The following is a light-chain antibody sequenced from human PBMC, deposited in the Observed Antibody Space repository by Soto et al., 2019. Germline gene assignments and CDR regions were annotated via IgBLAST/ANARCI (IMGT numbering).Light chain of an antibody. CDR3: QQYYSYWT. Sequence: IQMTQFPSTLSASVGDRITITCRASQYISSWLAWYQQKPGKAPRLLIYDASSLESGVPSRFSGNGSGTEFTLTISSLQTDDLATYHCQQYYSYWTFGQGTKVDIK. J-gene: IGKJ1*01. CDR2: DAS. V-gene: IGKV1-5*01. CDR1: QYISSW.